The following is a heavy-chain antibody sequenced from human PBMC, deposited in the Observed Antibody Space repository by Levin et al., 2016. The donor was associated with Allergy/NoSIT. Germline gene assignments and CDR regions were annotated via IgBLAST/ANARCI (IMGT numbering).Heavy chain of an antibody. J-gene: IGHJ4*02. CDR3: AREAWDGSTWSHSDY. Sequence: ASVKVSCKASGYTLSYYGISWVRQAAGQGLEWVASINAYNGNTKYAHKLQGRVSVTADKSANTAYMELTSLSTDDTGVYYCAREAWDGSTWSHSDYWGQGTRITVSS. D-gene: IGHD6-13*01. V-gene: IGHV1-18*01. CDR1: GYTLSYYG. CDR2: INAYNGNT.